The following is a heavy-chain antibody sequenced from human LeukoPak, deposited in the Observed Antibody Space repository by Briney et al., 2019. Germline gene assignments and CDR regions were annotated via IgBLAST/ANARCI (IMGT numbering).Heavy chain of an antibody. CDR3: ARAGGLRPGDYYYYGMDV. Sequence: ASVKVSCKASGYTFTSYGISWVRQAPGQGLEWMGWISAYNGNTNYAQKLQGRVTMTTDTFTSTAYMELRSLRSDDTAVYYCARAGGLRPGDYYYYGMDVWGQGTTVTVSS. J-gene: IGHJ6*02. D-gene: IGHD3-16*01. V-gene: IGHV1-18*01. CDR2: ISAYNGNT. CDR1: GYTFTSYG.